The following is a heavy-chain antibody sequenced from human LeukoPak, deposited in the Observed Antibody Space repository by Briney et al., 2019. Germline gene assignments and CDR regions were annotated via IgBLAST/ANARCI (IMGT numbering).Heavy chain of an antibody. CDR1: GFTFSSYE. Sequence: QPGGSLRLSCAASGFTFSSYEMNWVRQAPGKGLEWVSYISSSGSTIYYADSVKGRFTISRDNAKNSLYLQMNSLRAEDTALYYCARGTPEFCSGGSCYYVSWFDPWGQGTLVTVSS. V-gene: IGHV3-48*03. J-gene: IGHJ5*02. CDR2: ISSSGSTI. D-gene: IGHD2-15*01. CDR3: ARGTPEFCSGGSCYYVSWFDP.